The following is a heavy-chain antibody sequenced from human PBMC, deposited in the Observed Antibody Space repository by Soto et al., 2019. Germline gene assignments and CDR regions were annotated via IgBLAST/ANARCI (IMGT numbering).Heavy chain of an antibody. CDR3: ARHLVAAYNWFDP. D-gene: IGHD2-15*01. CDR2: IYYSGST. Sequence: SETLSLTCTVSGGSISSSSYYWGWIRQPPGKGLEWIGSIYYSGSTYYNPSLKGRVTISVDTSKNQFSLKLSSVTAADTAVYYCARHLVAAYNWFDPWGQGTLVTVSS. V-gene: IGHV4-39*01. CDR1: GGSISSSSYY. J-gene: IGHJ5*02.